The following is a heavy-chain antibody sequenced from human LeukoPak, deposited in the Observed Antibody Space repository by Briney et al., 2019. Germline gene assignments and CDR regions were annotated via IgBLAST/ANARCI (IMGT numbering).Heavy chain of an antibody. D-gene: IGHD6-19*01. J-gene: IGHJ4*02. V-gene: IGHV4-59*12. CDR1: GGSISSYY. Sequence: PSETLSLTCTVSGGSISSYYWSWIRQPPGKGLEWIGYIYYSGSTNYNPSLKSRVTISVDASKNQFSLKLSSVTAADTAVYYCASQLGRRGGWYGNDYWGQGTLVTVSS. CDR2: IYYSGST. CDR3: ASQLGRRGGWYGNDY.